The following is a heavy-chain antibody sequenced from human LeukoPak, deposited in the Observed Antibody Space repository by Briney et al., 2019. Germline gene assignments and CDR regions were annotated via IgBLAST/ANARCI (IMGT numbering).Heavy chain of an antibody. CDR2: INHSGST. J-gene: IGHJ4*02. D-gene: IGHD1-1*01. Sequence: SETLSLTCAVYGGSFSGYFWSWIRQPPGKGLEWIGEINHSGSTNYNPSLKSRVTISVDTSKNQFSLKLRSVTAADTAVYYCARVQNLVYFDYWGQGTLVTVSS. V-gene: IGHV4-34*01. CDR1: GGSFSGYF. CDR3: ARVQNLVYFDY.